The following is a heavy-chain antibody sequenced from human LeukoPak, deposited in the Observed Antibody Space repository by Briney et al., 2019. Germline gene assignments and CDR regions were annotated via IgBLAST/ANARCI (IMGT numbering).Heavy chain of an antibody. Sequence: GGSLRLSCVASEFTFSGYAMSWVRQVPGKGLEWVSVISGSGGSTYYADFVKGRFTISRDNSKNTLYLQINSLRAEDTAVYYCAKDRQGFGFGEQLDYYYMDVWGKGTTVTVSS. CDR2: ISGSGGST. D-gene: IGHD3-10*01. V-gene: IGHV3-23*01. CDR1: EFTFSGYA. CDR3: AKDRQGFGFGEQLDYYYMDV. J-gene: IGHJ6*03.